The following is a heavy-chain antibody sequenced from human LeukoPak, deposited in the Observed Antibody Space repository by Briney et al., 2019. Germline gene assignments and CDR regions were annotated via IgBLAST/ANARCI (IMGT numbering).Heavy chain of an antibody. J-gene: IGHJ4*02. D-gene: IGHD2/OR15-2a*01. CDR1: GDTFAGYW. CDR3: ARHEALQYYLRAEY. V-gene: IGHV5-51*01. Sequence: ESLKISCKGSGDTFAGYWIGWVRQIPGKGLEWTGIAYPGNSNIKYNPSFQGRVTISADKSTSTAYLQWSSLRASDTGIYYCARHEALQYYLRAEYWGQGTLVTVSS. CDR2: AYPGNSNI.